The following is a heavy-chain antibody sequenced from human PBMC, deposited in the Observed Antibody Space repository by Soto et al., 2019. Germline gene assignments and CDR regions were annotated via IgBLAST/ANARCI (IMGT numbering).Heavy chain of an antibody. D-gene: IGHD6-19*01. J-gene: IGHJ6*02. CDR3: EREREIQALAGTFHYCYGMDV. V-gene: IGHV1-69*04. Sequence: SVKVSCKASGGTFSSYTISWVRQAPGQGLEWMGRIIPILGIANYAQKFQGRVTIAADKSTSTAYMELSSLRSEDTAVYYCEREREIQALAGTFHYCYGMDVWGQGTTVSVS. CDR2: IIPILGIA. CDR1: GGTFSSYT.